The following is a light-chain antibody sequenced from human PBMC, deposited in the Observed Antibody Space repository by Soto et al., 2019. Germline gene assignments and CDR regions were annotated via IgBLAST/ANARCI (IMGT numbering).Light chain of an antibody. V-gene: IGKV3-20*01. CDR1: QSVSNNY. CDR2: GAS. Sequence: EIVLTQSPGTLSLSPGERATLSCRASQSVSNNYLAWYQQKPGQAPRLLIYGASNRATVIPDRFSGSGSGTDFTLTTSRLEPEDVPVYYCQPYGSSGTFGQGTKVEIK. J-gene: IGKJ1*01. CDR3: QPYGSSGT.